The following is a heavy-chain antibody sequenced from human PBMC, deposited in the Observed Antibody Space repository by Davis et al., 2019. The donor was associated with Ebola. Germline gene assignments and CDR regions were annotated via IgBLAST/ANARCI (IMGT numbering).Heavy chain of an antibody. J-gene: IGHJ4*02. Sequence: GESLKISCAASGFTFSSYAMHWVRQAPGKGLEWVSYISSSSSYIYYADSVKGRFTISRDNAKNSLYLQMNSLRAEDTAVYYCARDISSGWYGPQDYWGQGTLVTVSS. CDR1: GFTFSSYA. CDR3: ARDISSGWYGPQDY. D-gene: IGHD6-19*01. V-gene: IGHV3-21*05. CDR2: ISSSSSYI.